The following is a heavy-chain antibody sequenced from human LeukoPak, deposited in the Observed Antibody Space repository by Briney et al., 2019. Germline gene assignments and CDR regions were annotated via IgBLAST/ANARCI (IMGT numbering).Heavy chain of an antibody. V-gene: IGHV3-9*01. J-gene: IGHJ4*02. CDR1: GFTFDDYA. CDR2: ISWNSGTI. CDR3: ATFSETDY. Sequence: GGSLRLSCAASGFTFDDYAMHWVRQAPGKGLEWVSGISWNSGTIAYADSVKGRFSISRDNAKNSLYLQMNSLRAEDTAVYYCATFSETDYWGQGTLVTVSS. D-gene: IGHD1-26*01.